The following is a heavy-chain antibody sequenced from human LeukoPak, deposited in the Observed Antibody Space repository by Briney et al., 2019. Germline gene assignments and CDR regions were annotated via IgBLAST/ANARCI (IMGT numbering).Heavy chain of an antibody. CDR3: AREPIAAAAPFFDY. V-gene: IGHV3-30*02. Sequence: GGSLRLSCAASGFTFSSYGMHWVRQAPGKGLEWVAFIRYDGSNKYYADSVKGRFTISRDNSKNTLYLQMNSLRAEDTAVYYCAREPIAAAAPFFDYWGQGTLVTVSS. CDR1: GFTFSSYG. D-gene: IGHD6-13*01. CDR2: IRYDGSNK. J-gene: IGHJ4*02.